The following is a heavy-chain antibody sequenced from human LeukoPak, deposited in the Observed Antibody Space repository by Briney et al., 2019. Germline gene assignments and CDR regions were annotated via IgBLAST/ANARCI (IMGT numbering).Heavy chain of an antibody. CDR1: GYTFTSYG. CDR3: ARDLLVRTVTAFDY. CDR2: ISAYNGNT. D-gene: IGHD2-21*02. V-gene: IGHV1-18*04. Sequence: ASVKVSCKASGYTFTSYGISWVRQAPGQGLEWMGWISAYNGNTNYAQKPQGRVTMTTDTSTSTAYMELRSLRSDDTAVYYCARDLLVRTVTAFDYWGQGTLVTVSS. J-gene: IGHJ4*02.